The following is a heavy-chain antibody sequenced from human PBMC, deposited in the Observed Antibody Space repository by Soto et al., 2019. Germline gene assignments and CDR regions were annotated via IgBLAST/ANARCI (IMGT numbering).Heavy chain of an antibody. Sequence: QVQLVQSGAEVKKPGASVKVSCKTSGYTFIDYGISWVRQAPGQGLEWMGWISPHYGNTNHAQKLQGRVTMTTDTSTSTAYMELRSLTSDDTAVYYCARYLEWYNWFDPWGQGTLDTVSS. CDR3: ARYLEWYNWFDP. V-gene: IGHV1-18*01. D-gene: IGHD3-3*01. CDR1: GYTFIDYG. CDR2: ISPHYGNT. J-gene: IGHJ5*02.